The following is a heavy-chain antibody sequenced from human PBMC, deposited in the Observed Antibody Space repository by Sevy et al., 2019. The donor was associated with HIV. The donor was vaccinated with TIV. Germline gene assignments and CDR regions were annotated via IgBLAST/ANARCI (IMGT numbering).Heavy chain of an antibody. CDR1: GYTFTSYD. V-gene: IGHV1-8*01. J-gene: IGHJ5*02. D-gene: IGHD3-22*01. CDR2: MNPNSGDT. CDR3: ARHRDYYDSSGYGTFDP. Sequence: ASVKVSCKASGYTFTSYDINWVRQATGQGLEWMGWMNPNSGDTGYAQKFQGRVTMTRNTSISTAYMELSSLRSDDTAVYYCARHRDYYDSSGYGTFDPWGQGTLVTVSS.